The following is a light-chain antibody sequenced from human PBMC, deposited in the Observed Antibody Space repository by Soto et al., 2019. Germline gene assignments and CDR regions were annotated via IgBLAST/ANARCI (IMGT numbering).Light chain of an antibody. J-gene: IGLJ3*02. CDR2: EGS. V-gene: IGLV2-23*03. Sequence: QSALTQPASVSGSPGQSITISCTGTSSDVGSYNLVSWYQHHPGKAPKLMIYEGSRRPSGVSTRFSGSKSGTTASLTISGLQAEDEADYYCCSYAGSSTFVVFGGGTKLTVL. CDR3: CSYAGSSTFVV. CDR1: SSDVGSYNL.